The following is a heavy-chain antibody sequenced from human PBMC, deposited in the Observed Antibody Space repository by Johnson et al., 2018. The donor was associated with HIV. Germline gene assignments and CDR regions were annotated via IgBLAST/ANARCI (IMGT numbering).Heavy chain of an antibody. D-gene: IGHD2-8*01. CDR3: ARGPPRDIVLMVYARGAFDI. CDR1: GFTVSSNY. V-gene: IGHV3-53*01. CDR2: IYSGGST. Sequence: VHLVESGGGLIQPGGSLRLSCAASGFTVSSNYMSWVRQAPGKGLEWVSVIYSGGSTYYADSVKGRFTISREKSKNTLYLQMNSLRAEDTAVYYCARGPPRDIVLMVYARGAFDIWGQGTMVTVSS. J-gene: IGHJ3*02.